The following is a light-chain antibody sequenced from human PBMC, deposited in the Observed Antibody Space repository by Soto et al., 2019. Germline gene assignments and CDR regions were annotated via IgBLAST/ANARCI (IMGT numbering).Light chain of an antibody. J-gene: IGLJ2*01. V-gene: IGLV2-14*01. CDR1: SSDIGNYKY. CDR3: SSYTSSNVHVL. Sequence: QSALTQPASVAGSPGQSITIYCTGTSSDIGNYKYVSWYQQYPGKAPKLMIYEVSNRPSGVSNRFSGSKSGNTASLTISGLQPEDDADYDCSSYTSSNVHVLFRGGTKVSVL. CDR2: EVS.